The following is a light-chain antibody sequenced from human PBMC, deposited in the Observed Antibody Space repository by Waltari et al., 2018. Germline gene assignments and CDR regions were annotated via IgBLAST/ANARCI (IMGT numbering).Light chain of an antibody. CDR2: DAS. J-gene: IGKJ1*01. V-gene: IGKV3-20*01. CDR3: QKYERLPAT. CDR1: QSVSRA. Sequence: EIVLTQSPGTLSLSPGVTATLSCRASQSVSRALVWYQQKPGQAPRLLIYDASRRAPGIPDRFSGSGSGTDFSLTISRLEPEDFAVYYCQKYERLPATFGQGTKVEIK.